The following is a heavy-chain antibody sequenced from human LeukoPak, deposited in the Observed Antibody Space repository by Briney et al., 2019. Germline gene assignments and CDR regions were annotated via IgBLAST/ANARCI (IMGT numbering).Heavy chain of an antibody. Sequence: SETLSLTCTVSGGSISSYYWSWIRQPPGKGLEWIGYIYYSGSNNYNPSLKSRVTISVDTSKNQFSLKLSSVTAADTAVYYCARGGWQLVPFDYWGQGTLVTVSS. CDR1: GGSISSYY. CDR2: IYYSGSN. CDR3: ARGGWQLVPFDY. J-gene: IGHJ4*02. V-gene: IGHV4-59*01. D-gene: IGHD6-6*01.